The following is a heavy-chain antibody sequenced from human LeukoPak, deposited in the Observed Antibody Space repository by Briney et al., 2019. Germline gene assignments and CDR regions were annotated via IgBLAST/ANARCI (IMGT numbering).Heavy chain of an antibody. J-gene: IGHJ5*02. Sequence: GGSLRLSCAASGFTFSSYAMHWVRQAPGKGLEWVAVISYDGSNKYYADSVKGRFTISRDNSKNTLYLQMNSLRAEDTAVYYCARDDLGIEFDPWGQGTLVTVSS. CDR3: ARDDLGIEFDP. V-gene: IGHV3-30-3*01. CDR2: ISYDGSNK. D-gene: IGHD7-27*01. CDR1: GFTFSSYA.